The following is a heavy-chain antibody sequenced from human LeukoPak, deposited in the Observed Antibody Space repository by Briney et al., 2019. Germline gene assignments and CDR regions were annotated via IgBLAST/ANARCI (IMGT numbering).Heavy chain of an antibody. J-gene: IGHJ4*02. CDR2: ISSLSSFT. CDR3: VKDKWIDH. V-gene: IGHV3-11*06. D-gene: IGHD2-8*01. Sequence: PGGSLRLSCAASGFTFRDYYMSWIRQAPGKGLECVAYISSLSSFTKYADSVKGRFTISRDNSKNMLYLQMSSLRTEDTAVYYCVKDKWIDHWGQGTLVTVSS. CDR1: GFTFRDYY.